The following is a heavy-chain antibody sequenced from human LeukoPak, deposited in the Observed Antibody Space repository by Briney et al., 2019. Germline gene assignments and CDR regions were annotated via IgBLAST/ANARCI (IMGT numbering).Heavy chain of an antibody. CDR2: VSARGDKT. V-gene: IGHV3-23*01. CDR3: ARDIHDSSGYYYDY. Sequence: GGSLRLSCVASGFTFSGYTMSWVRQAPGKGPEWISAVSARGDKTYYADSVKGRLTVSRDNSKDTLFLQMISLRAEDTALYYCARDIHDSSGYYYDYWGQGTLVTVSP. D-gene: IGHD3-22*01. CDR1: GFTFSGYT. J-gene: IGHJ4*02.